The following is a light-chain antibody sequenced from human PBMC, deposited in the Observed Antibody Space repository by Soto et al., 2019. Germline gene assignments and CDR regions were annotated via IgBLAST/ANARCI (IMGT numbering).Light chain of an antibody. Sequence: QSVLTQPPSASGSPGQSVTISCTGTITDVGYHNYVSWYQHHPGKAPKLMIYEVSKRPSGVPARFSGSKSGNTASLTVSGLRTEDEGDYYCSSYADSKKYVYRTGTKVTVL. J-gene: IGLJ1*01. V-gene: IGLV2-8*01. CDR3: SSYADSKKYV. CDR1: ITDVGYHNY. CDR2: EVS.